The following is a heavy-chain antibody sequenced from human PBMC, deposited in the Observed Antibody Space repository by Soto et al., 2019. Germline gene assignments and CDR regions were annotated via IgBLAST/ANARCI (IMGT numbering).Heavy chain of an antibody. V-gene: IGHV4-59*01. CDR2: SYYTGST. Sequence: QVPLQESGPGLVKPSETLSLTCTVSGGSISGYYWTWIRQPPRKGLEWIGYSYYTGSTNYNPSLKLGLTISVDTSKNQFSLRLSSVTAADTAVYFCARGQTGYQVPHPQYDYWGQGTLVTVSS. CDR3: ARGQTGYQVPHPQYDY. J-gene: IGHJ4*02. D-gene: IGHD2-2*01. CDR1: GGSISGYY.